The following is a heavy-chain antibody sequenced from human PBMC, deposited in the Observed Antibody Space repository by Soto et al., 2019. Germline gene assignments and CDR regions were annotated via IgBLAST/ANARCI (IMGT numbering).Heavy chain of an antibody. CDR1: GDTFTEYY. CDR2: VNPSGGHT. V-gene: IGHV1-46*01. Sequence: QVQLMQSGAEVKKPGASVKVSCKASGDTFTEYYIHWVRQAPGQGLEWMGTVNPSGGHTTYAKHFLGIGTMTRDTATSTLYMELTSLTSEDTAVYYCARGGHVVVLTAALDYWGQGTLVTVSS. D-gene: IGHD2-21*02. CDR3: ARGGHVVVLTAALDY. J-gene: IGHJ4*02.